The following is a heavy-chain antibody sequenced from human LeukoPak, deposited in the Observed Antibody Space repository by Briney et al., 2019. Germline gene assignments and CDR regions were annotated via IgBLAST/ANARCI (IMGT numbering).Heavy chain of an antibody. D-gene: IGHD3-22*01. V-gene: IGHV1-18*01. Sequence: ASVKVSCKASGYTFTNYGISWVRQAPGQGLEWVGWISGYNGNTNYAQKVQARVTMTTATSPSTAYMGLRSMRSAETAVYYCARDWGYYDSSGYNSWGQGTPVTVSS. CDR1: GYTFTNYG. J-gene: IGHJ4*02. CDR2: ISGYNGNT. CDR3: ARDWGYYDSSGYNS.